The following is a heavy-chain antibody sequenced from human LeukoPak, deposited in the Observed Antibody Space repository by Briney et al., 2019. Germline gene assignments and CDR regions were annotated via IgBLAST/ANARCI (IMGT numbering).Heavy chain of an antibody. CDR3: ARLSGWFDY. V-gene: IGHV3-53*01. D-gene: IGHD6-19*01. J-gene: IGHJ4*02. CDR2: IYSGGTT. Sequence: GGSLRLSCEASGFTVSSNYMSWVRQAPGKGLEWVSLIYSGGTTYYAESVKGRCTISRDNSKNTLYLQMNSLRAEDTAVYYCARLSGWFDYWGQGTLVTVSS. CDR1: GFTVSSNY.